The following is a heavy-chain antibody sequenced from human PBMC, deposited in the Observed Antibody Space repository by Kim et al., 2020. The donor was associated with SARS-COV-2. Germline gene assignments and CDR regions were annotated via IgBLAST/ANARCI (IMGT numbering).Heavy chain of an antibody. CDR2: IIPIFGTA. CDR3: ARDGDYEVVGPHSLAGSYYYYYGMDV. CDR1: GGTFSSYA. J-gene: IGHJ6*02. Sequence: SVKVSCKASGGTFSSYAISWVRQAPGQGLEWMGGIIPIFGTANYAQKFQGRVTITADESTSTAYMELSSLRSEDTAVYYCARDGDYEVVGPHSLAGSYYYYYGMDVWGQGTTVTVSS. D-gene: IGHD4-17*01. V-gene: IGHV1-69*13.